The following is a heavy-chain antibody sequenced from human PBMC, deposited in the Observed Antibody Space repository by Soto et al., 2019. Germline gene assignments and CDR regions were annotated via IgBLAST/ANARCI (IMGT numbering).Heavy chain of an antibody. Sequence: PGQSLKISCKGSGYSFTSYWIGWVRQMPGKGLEWMGIIYPGDSDTRYSPSFQGQVTISADKSISTAYLQWSSLKASDTAMYYCTRLDDYGRGSYRTRVVPFDYWGEGTLVTV. CDR3: TRLDDYGRGSYRTRVVPFDY. CDR1: GYSFTSYW. CDR2: IYPGDSDT. J-gene: IGHJ4*02. V-gene: IGHV5-51*01. D-gene: IGHD3-16*02.